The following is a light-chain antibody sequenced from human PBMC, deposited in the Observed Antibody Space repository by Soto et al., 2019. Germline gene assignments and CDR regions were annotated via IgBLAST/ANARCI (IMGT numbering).Light chain of an antibody. V-gene: IGKV3D-15*01. CDR3: QQYGDWPGA. CDR2: DAS. J-gene: IGKJ4*01. CDR1: QSVGSK. Sequence: EIVMTQSPPTLSVSPGERATLSCRASQSVGSKLAWYQQRPGQAPRLPIYDASNRATGIPARFSGSGSGTEFSLTISSLQSEDFAVYSCQQYGDWPGAFGGGTKVDI.